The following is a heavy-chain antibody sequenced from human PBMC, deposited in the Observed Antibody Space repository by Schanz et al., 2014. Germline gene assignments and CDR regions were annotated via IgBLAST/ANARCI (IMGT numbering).Heavy chain of an antibody. V-gene: IGHV1-18*01. CDR3: VRGGGSYAFDY. Sequence: QVQLVQSGGEVKKPGASVKVSCKASGYTFTRYGISWVRQAPGQGFEWMGWISGDNGKTKYEEKLQGRVTMTTDTSTRTVYMELRSLRSDDTAKYYCVRGGGSYAFDYWGQGTLVTVSS. CDR2: ISGDNGKT. CDR1: GYTFTRYG. D-gene: IGHD1-26*01. J-gene: IGHJ4*02.